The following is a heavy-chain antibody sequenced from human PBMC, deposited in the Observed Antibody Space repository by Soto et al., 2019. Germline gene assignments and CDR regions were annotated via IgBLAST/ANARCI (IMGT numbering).Heavy chain of an antibody. Sequence: QVPLVQSGDEMRKPGASVKVSCQASGYTFSNYGITWVRQAPRQGLERMGWISAHNGNSKYAQSPQGRLTLTTDTSTRPAYMELRSLRSDDTAVYYCARDWYFYGSGSPNHMDVWGKGTTVSVSS. CDR3: ARDWYFYGSGSPNHMDV. D-gene: IGHD3-10*01. CDR1: GYTFSNYG. J-gene: IGHJ6*03. V-gene: IGHV1-18*01. CDR2: ISAHNGNS.